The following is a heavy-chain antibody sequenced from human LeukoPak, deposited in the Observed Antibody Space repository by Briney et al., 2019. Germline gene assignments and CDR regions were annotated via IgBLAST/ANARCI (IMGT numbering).Heavy chain of an antibody. J-gene: IGHJ6*02. D-gene: IGHD3-22*01. Sequence: QSGGSLRLSCAASGFTFSSYAMSWVRQAPGKGLEWVSAISGSGGSTYYADSVKGRFTISRDNSKNTLYLQMNSLRAEDTAVYYCAKSPPKGAMMVGYYYYYYGMDVWGQGTTVTVSS. V-gene: IGHV3-23*01. CDR3: AKSPPKGAMMVGYYYYYYGMDV. CDR1: GFTFSSYA. CDR2: ISGSGGST.